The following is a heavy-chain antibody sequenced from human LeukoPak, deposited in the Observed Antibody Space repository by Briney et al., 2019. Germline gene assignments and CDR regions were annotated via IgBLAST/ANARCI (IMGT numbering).Heavy chain of an antibody. Sequence: PGGSLRLSCAASGFTFSSYAMSWVRQAPGKELEWIASINYGGTTYYNPSLKSRVTISVDTSKNQFSLRLSSVTAADTAVYLCARYVIYGSGKYYFDYWGQGSLVTVSS. CDR3: ARYVIYGSGKYYFDY. CDR2: INYGGTT. D-gene: IGHD3-10*01. J-gene: IGHJ4*02. CDR1: GFTFSSYA. V-gene: IGHV4-59*05.